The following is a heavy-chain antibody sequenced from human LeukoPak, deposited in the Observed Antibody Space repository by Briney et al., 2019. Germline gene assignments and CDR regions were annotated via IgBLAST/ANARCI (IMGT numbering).Heavy chain of an antibody. D-gene: IGHD2-2*01. V-gene: IGHV4-34*01. CDR2: INHSGST. CDR1: GGSFSGYY. Sequence: PSETLSLTCAVYGGSFSGYYWSWIRQPPGKGLEWIGEINHSGSTNYNPSLKSRVTISVDTSKNQFSLKLSSVTAADTAVYYCARRTRKSGRRQYYFDYWGQGTLVTVSS. CDR3: ARRTRKSGRRQYYFDY. J-gene: IGHJ4*02.